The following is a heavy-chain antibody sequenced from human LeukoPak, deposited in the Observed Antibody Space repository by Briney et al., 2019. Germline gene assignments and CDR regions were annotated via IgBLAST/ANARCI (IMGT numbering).Heavy chain of an antibody. CDR3: AGERLAAAGMPFDA. V-gene: IGHV4-4*07. J-gene: IGHJ4*02. CDR2: IYTSGST. CDR1: GGSISSYD. Sequence: PSETLSLTCTVSGGSISSYDWNWIRQPAGKGLEWIGRIYTSGSTNYNPSLKSRVTISLDKSKNQFSLKLSSVTAADTAVYYCAGERLAAAGMPFDAWGQGTLVTVSS. D-gene: IGHD6-13*01.